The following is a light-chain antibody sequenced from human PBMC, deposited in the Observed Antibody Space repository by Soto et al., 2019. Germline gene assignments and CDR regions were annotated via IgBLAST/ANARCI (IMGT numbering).Light chain of an antibody. J-gene: IGLJ1*01. CDR3: SSYTSSSTYG. CDR1: SSDVGSHNR. CDR2: DVS. Sequence: QSALNQPPSVSGSPGQSVTISCTGSSSDVGSHNRVSWYQQPPGTAPKLMIYDVSNRPSGVPDRFSGSKSGNTASLTISGLQAEDEADYYCSSYTSSSTYGFGTGTKVTVL. V-gene: IGLV2-18*02.